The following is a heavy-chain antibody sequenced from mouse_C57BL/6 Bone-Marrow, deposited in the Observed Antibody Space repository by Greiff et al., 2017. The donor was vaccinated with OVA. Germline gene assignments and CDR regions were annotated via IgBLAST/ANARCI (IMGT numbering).Heavy chain of an antibody. CDR1: GFTFSDYY. CDR2: ISNGGGST. D-gene: IGHD2-4*01. V-gene: IGHV5-12*03. CDR3: ASRYYDYDDYFDY. Sequence: EVMLVESGGGLVQPGGSLKLSCAASGFTFSDYYMYWVRQTPEKRLEWVAYISNGGGSTYYPDTVKGRFTISRDNAKNTLFLQMTSLRSEDTAMYYCASRYYDYDDYFDYWGQGTTLTVSS. J-gene: IGHJ2*01.